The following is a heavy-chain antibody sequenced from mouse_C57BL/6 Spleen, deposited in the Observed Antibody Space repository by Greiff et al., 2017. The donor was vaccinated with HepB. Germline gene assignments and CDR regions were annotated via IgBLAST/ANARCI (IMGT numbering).Heavy chain of an antibody. CDR3: ARGGNYPHAMDY. CDR2: INPNNGGT. D-gene: IGHD2-1*01. CDR1: GYTFTDYY. Sequence: VQLQQSGPELVKPGASVKISCKASGYTFTDYYMNWVKQSHGKSLEWIGDINPNNGGTSYKQKFKGKATLTVDKSSSTAYMELRSLTSEDSAVYYCARGGNYPHAMDYWGQGTSVTVSS. J-gene: IGHJ4*01. V-gene: IGHV1-26*01.